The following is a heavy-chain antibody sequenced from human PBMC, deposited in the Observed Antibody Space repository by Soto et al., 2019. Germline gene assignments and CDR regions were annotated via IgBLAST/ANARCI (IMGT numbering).Heavy chain of an antibody. CDR3: VFSPMKEGSPGYFQE. V-gene: IGHV2-5*02. D-gene: IGHD3-22*01. Sequence: QITLKESGPTLVKPTQTLTLTCTFSGFSLNTGRTGVAWIRQRPGEAPEWLALIYGDDDKRYRPALSSRLTVAKDTSKNQVVLTMTNMDPVDTATYFCVFSPMKEGSPGYFQEWGQGALVTVSS. CDR1: GFSLNTGRTG. J-gene: IGHJ1*01. CDR2: IYGDDDK.